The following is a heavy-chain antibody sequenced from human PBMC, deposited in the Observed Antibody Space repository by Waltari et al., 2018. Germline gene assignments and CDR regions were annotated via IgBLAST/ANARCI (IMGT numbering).Heavy chain of an antibody. D-gene: IGHD6-19*01. CDR1: AYTFSTGG. V-gene: IGHV1-18*01. Sequence: QVHLVQSGAEVKTPGASVKVSCKSSAYTFSTGGLTWVRQAPGQGLEWLGWISAHDGNTNYAPSLQDRVTLTTDTSTYTAYMELNSLRPDDTAVYYCATAVGGNMEFDSWGHGSLVTVSS. CDR3: ATAVGGNMEFDS. CDR2: ISAHDGNT. J-gene: IGHJ4*01.